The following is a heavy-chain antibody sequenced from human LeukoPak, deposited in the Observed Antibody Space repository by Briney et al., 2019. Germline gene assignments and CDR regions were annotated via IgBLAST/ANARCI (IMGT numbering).Heavy chain of an antibody. V-gene: IGHV1-69*13. Sequence: SVKVSCKASGVTFSSYGITWVRQAPGQGLEWMGGIIPIFGKTNYAQKFQGRVTITADESTSTAYLEVNSLTSADTAMYYCARVYLSQQLVPGLDYWGQGTLVTVSS. CDR3: ARVYLSQQLVPGLDY. D-gene: IGHD6-13*01. CDR1: GVTFSSYG. J-gene: IGHJ4*02. CDR2: IIPIFGKT.